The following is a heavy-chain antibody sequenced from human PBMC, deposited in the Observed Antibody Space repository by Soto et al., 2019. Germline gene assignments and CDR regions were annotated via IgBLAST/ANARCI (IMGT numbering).Heavy chain of an antibody. CDR2: IYYSGST. D-gene: IGHD3-3*01. V-gene: IGHV4-31*03. Sequence: SETLSLTCTVSGGSISSGGYYWSWIRQHQRKNLELIGFIYYSGSTYYNPSLKSRVTISVDTSKNHFSLKLSSLTAADTAVYYCARWRRYDFWSGYQWETNWFDPWGQGTLVTVS. CDR3: ARWRRYDFWSGYQWETNWFDP. CDR1: GGSISSGGYY. J-gene: IGHJ5*02.